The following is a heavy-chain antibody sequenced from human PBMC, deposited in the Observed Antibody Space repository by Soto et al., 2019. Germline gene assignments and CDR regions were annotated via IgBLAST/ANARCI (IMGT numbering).Heavy chain of an antibody. CDR1: GYTFTSYA. Sequence: QVQLVQSGAEVKKPGASVKVSCKASGYTFTSYAMHWVRQAPGQRLEWMGWINAGNGNTKYSQKFQGRVTITRDTPASTAYMELSSLRSEDTAVYYCARDHLSSSWPNYYYYYGMDVWGQGTTVTVSS. J-gene: IGHJ6*02. V-gene: IGHV1-3*01. CDR3: ARDHLSSSWPNYYYYYGMDV. CDR2: INAGNGNT. D-gene: IGHD6-13*01.